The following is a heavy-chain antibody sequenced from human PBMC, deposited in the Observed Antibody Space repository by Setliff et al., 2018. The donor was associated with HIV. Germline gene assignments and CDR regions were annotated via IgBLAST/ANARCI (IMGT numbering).Heavy chain of an antibody. D-gene: IGHD5-12*01. CDR2: IIPIFKSA. V-gene: IGHV1-69*05. J-gene: IGHJ3*01. CDR1: GDTLNNYG. CDR3: ARTSGDAYNYEGAFDV. Sequence: ASVKVSCKVSGDTLNNYGRNWVRQAPGQGLEWMGGIIPIFKSADYAQKFRGRVTITTDESTSTAYMDLSSLKSEDTAIYYCARTSGDAYNYEGAFDVWGQGTLVTGSS.